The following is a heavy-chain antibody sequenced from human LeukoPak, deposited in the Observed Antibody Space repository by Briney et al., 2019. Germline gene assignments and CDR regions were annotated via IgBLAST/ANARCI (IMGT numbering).Heavy chain of an antibody. CDR1: GFTFNSYA. CDR2: ISGSGGGT. CDR3: AKDLGRYRNNYFDY. V-gene: IGHV3-23*01. D-gene: IGHD1-26*01. J-gene: IGHJ4*02. Sequence: AGSLRLSCAASGFTFNSYAMSWVRQAPEKGLEWVATISGSGGGTYYADSVKGRFTISRDDSKNTLYLQMNSLRAEDTAVYYCAKDLGRYRNNYFDYWGQGTLVTVSS.